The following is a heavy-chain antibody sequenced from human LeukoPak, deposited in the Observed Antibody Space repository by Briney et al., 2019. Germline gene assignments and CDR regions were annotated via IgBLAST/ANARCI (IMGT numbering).Heavy chain of an antibody. CDR1: GGTFSSYA. V-gene: IGHV1-69*05. CDR3: ARGTRRYCSGGSCYSG. CDR2: IIPIFGTA. Sequence: SVKVSCKASGGTFSSYAISWVRQAPGQGLEWIGRIIPIFGTANYAQKFQGRVTITTDESTSTAYMELSSLRSEDTAVYYCARGTRRYCSGGSCYSGWGQGTLVTVSS. J-gene: IGHJ4*02. D-gene: IGHD2-15*01.